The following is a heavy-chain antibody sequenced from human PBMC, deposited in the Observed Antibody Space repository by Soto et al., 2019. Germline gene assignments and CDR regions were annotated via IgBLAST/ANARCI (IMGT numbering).Heavy chain of an antibody. J-gene: IGHJ5*02. CDR1: GGSFSSYY. CDR2: IYYSGST. Sequence: QVRLQEPGPGLVKLSGTLSLPCTVSGGSFSSYYGTWFRHPPGKGLEWIGYIYYSGSTNNNPSLKSRVTISVDTSKNQFSLKLSSVTAADTAVYYCARRAAYRAHWFDPWGQGTLVTVSS. V-gene: IGHV4-59*08. CDR3: ARRAAYRAHWFDP. D-gene: IGHD3-16*01.